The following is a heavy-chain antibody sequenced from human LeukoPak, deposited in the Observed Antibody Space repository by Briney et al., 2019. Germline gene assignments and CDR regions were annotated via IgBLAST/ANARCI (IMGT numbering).Heavy chain of an antibody. D-gene: IGHD2-15*01. J-gene: IGHJ4*02. Sequence: GGSLRLSCAASGFTFDGYAMHWVRQAPGKGLEWVSGISWNSGSIGYADSVKGRFTISRDNAKNSLYLQMNSLRAEDTALYYCAKAVMVAATHFDYWGQGTLVTVSS. V-gene: IGHV3-9*01. CDR3: AKAVMVAATHFDY. CDR1: GFTFDGYA. CDR2: ISWNSGSI.